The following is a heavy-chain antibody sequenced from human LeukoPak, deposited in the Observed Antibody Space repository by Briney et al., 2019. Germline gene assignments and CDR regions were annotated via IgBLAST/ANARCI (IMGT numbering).Heavy chain of an antibody. CDR1: GGTFSSYA. CDR3: ARAYYQWANYYYYMDV. V-gene: IGHV1-69*01. Sequence: SVKVSCKASGGTFSSYAISWVRQAPGQGLEWMRGIIPIFGTANYAQKFQGRVTITADESTSTAYMELSSLRSEDTAVYYCARAYYQWANYYYYMDVWGKGTTVTVSS. CDR2: IIPIFGTA. J-gene: IGHJ6*03. D-gene: IGHD1-26*01.